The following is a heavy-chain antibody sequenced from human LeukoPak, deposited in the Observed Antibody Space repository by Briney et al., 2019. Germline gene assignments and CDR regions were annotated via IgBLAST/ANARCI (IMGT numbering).Heavy chain of an antibody. CDR2: INPSGGST. D-gene: IGHD1-26*01. Sequence: ASVKVSCKASGYTFTCYYMHWVRQAPGQGLEWMGIINPSGGSTSYAQKFQGRVTMTRDMSTSTVYMELSSLRSEDTAVYYCARRSNVGAIPFDYWGQGTLVTVSS. CDR3: ARRSNVGAIPFDY. CDR1: GYTFTCYY. J-gene: IGHJ4*02. V-gene: IGHV1-46*01.